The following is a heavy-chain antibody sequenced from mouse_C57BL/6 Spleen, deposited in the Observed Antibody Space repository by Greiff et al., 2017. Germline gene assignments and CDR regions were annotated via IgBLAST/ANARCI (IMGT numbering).Heavy chain of an antibody. D-gene: IGHD1-1*01. J-gene: IGHJ4*01. CDR2: INPYNGDT. V-gene: IGHV1-20*01. CDR1: GYSFTGYF. Sequence: VQLQQSGPELVKPGDSVKISCKASGYSFTGYFMNWVMQSHGKSLEWIGRINPYNGDTFYNQKFKGKATLTVDKSSSTAHMELRSLTSEDSAVYYCARSSYYGSSYNAMDYWGQGTSVTVSS. CDR3: ARSSYYGSSYNAMDY.